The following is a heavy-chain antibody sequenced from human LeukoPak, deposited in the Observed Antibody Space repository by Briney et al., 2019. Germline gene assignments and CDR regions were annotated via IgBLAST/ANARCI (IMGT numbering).Heavy chain of an antibody. CDR1: GFTFTSDG. CDR3: ARDNDSNFDY. V-gene: IGHV3-33*01. D-gene: IGHD1-1*01. J-gene: IGHJ4*02. CDR2: IWYDGSNK. Sequence: PGRSLRLSCAAAGFTFTSDGMHWVRQAPGKWREWVAVIWYDGSNKYYADCVKGRFTISRDNSKNTLYLQMNSLRAEDTAVYYCARDNDSNFDYWGQGTLVTVSS.